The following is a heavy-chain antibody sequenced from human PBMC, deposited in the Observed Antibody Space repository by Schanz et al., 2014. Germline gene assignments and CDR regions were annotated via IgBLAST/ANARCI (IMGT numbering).Heavy chain of an antibody. Sequence: EVQLVESGGGLVQPGGSLRLSCAVSGFTFSKYWMSWVRQAPGKGLEWVANIKQDGSEKYYVDAVKGRFTISRDNAKNSMYLHMKSLRGEDTAVYYCARDNYYGSGSCAYWGQGTLVTVSS. D-gene: IGHD3-10*01. CDR2: IKQDGSEK. CDR3: ARDNYYGSGSCAY. V-gene: IGHV3-7*04. J-gene: IGHJ4*02. CDR1: GFTFSKYW.